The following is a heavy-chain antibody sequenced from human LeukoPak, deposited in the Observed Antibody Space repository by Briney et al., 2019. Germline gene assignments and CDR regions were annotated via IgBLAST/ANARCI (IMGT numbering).Heavy chain of an antibody. CDR1: GFTFSSYG. Sequence: GGSLRLSCAASGFTFSSYGMHWVRQAPGKGLEWVAFIRYDGSNKYYADSVKGRFTISRDNSKNTLYLQMNSLRAEDTAVYYCAKPIVVVPAAPTPGAFDIWGQGTMVTVSS. V-gene: IGHV3-30*02. J-gene: IGHJ3*02. D-gene: IGHD2-2*01. CDR2: IRYDGSNK. CDR3: AKPIVVVPAAPTPGAFDI.